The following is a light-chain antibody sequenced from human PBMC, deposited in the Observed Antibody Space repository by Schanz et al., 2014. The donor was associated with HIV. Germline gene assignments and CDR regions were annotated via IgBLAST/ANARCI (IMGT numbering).Light chain of an antibody. J-gene: IGLJ3*02. CDR1: SSNIRSNP. V-gene: IGLV1-44*01. CDR3: AGWHDSLKVWV. Sequence: QSVLTQPPSASGTPGQRVTISCSGSSSNIRSNPITRYHQLPGKAPKLLIYNSYHRPSGVPDRFSGSESGTSASLAISGLQSEDEADYYCAGWHDSLKVWVFGGGTKLTVL. CDR2: NSY.